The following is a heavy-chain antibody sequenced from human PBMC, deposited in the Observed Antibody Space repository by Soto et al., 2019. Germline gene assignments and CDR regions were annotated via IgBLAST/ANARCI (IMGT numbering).Heavy chain of an antibody. Sequence: ASVKVSCKASGYTFTSYAMNWVRQAPGQGLEWMGWINTNTGNPTYAQGFTGRLVFSLDTSVSTAYLQICSLKAEDTAVYYCASSQGPLYYYYYYGMDVWGQGTTVTVSS. J-gene: IGHJ6*02. CDR3: ASSQGPLYYYYYYGMDV. CDR1: GYTFTSYA. CDR2: INTNTGNP. V-gene: IGHV7-4-1*01.